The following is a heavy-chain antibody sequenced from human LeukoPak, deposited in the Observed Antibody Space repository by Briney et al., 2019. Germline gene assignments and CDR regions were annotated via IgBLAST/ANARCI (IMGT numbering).Heavy chain of an antibody. D-gene: IGHD2-15*01. J-gene: IGHJ4*02. Sequence: GGSLRLSCAASGFTFDVYGMSWVRQGPGKGLEWVSGINWNGVSTGYADSVKGRFTISRDNAKNSLYLQMNSLRAEDTALYYCARGHFRKYCSGGSCPSPGDDWGQGTLVTVSS. V-gene: IGHV3-20*04. CDR1: GFTFDVYG. CDR2: INWNGVST. CDR3: ARGHFRKYCSGGSCPSPGDD.